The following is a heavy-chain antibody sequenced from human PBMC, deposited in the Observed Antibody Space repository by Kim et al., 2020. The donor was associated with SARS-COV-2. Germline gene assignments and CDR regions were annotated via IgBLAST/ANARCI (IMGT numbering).Heavy chain of an antibody. CDR2: INPSGGST. CDR1: GYTFTSYY. J-gene: IGHJ5*01. Sequence: ASVKVSCKASGYTFTSYYMHWVRQAPGQGLEWMGIINPSGGSTCYAQKFQGRVTITRDTSTITVYMELSSLRSEYTAVYYCARDLRDYYGSGRRNAAFYSLGHGTLLTVSS. D-gene: IGHD3-10*01. V-gene: IGHV1-46*01. CDR3: ARDLRDYYGSGRRNAAFYS.